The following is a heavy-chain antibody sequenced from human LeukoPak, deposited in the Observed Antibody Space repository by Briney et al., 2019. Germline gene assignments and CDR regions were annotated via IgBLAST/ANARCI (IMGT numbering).Heavy chain of an antibody. CDR2: IYPGDSNT. CDR1: GYSFTTYW. Sequence: GESLKISCKGFGYSFTTYWIGWVRLVPGKGLEWMGSIYPGDSNTKYSPSFQGHVTISADKSISTAYLQWSSLKASDTAMYYCARPRLGSYFDYWGQGTLVTVSS. CDR3: ARPRLGSYFDY. J-gene: IGHJ4*02. V-gene: IGHV5-51*01.